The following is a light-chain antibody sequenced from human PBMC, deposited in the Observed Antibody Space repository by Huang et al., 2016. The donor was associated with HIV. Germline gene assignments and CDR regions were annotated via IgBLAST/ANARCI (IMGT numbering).Light chain of an antibody. CDR3: QQYDRWPPLT. V-gene: IGKV3-15*01. CDR1: QSVSGK. J-gene: IGKJ4*01. Sequence: EIVMTQSPATLSVSPGERATLSCRASQSVSGKLAWYQQKPGQAPRLLSYGASTRVPGIPDRVSGSGSGTEFTLTISSLQSEDFAVYYCQQYDRWPPLTFGGGTKVDIK. CDR2: GAS.